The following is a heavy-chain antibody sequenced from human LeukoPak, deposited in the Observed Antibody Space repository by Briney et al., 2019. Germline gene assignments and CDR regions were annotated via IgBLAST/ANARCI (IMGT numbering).Heavy chain of an antibody. Sequence: ASVKVSCKASGYTFTGYYMHWVRQAPGQGLEWMGWINPNSGGTNYAQKFQGWVTMTRDTSISTAYMELSRLRSDDTAVYYCARDRLVYSSSWYQFGFSYYYYGMDVWGQGTTVTVSS. CDR3: ARDRLVYSSSWYQFGFSYYYYGMDV. J-gene: IGHJ6*02. CDR2: INPNSGGT. V-gene: IGHV1-2*04. CDR1: GYTFTGYY. D-gene: IGHD6-13*01.